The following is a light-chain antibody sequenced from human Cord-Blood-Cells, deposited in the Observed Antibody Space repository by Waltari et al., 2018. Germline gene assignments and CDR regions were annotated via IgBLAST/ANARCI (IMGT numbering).Light chain of an antibody. CDR1: SPNIGSIY. CDR3: AAWDDSLSGWV. V-gene: IGLV1-47*01. CDR2: RNN. J-gene: IGLJ3*02. Sequence: QSVLTHPPSASDTPAQRLTISFSGSSPNIGSIYVYWYQQLPGTAPKLLIYRNNQRPSGVPDRFSGSKSGTSASLAISGLRSEDEADYYCAAWDDSLSGWVFGGGTKLTVL.